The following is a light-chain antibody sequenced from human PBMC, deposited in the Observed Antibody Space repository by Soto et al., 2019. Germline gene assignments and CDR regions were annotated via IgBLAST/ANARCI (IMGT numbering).Light chain of an antibody. CDR2: DAS. CDR3: QQYNNWPPIT. Sequence: EFVCTQSPATLSSCPWQRSTLSGSPIQTVRNNYLAWYQQKPGQAPRLLIYDASSRATGIPARFSGSGSGTEFTLTISSLQSEDFAVYYCQQYNNWPPITFGQGTRLEIK. CDR1: QTVRNN. J-gene: IGKJ5*01. V-gene: IGKV3D-15*01.